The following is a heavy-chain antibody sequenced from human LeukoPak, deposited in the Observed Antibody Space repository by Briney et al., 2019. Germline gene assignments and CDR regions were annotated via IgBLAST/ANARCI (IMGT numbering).Heavy chain of an antibody. CDR1: GFTFNSYD. D-gene: IGHD3-3*01. J-gene: IGHJ5*02. CDR2: MNSNSGNT. CDR3: ARELRDEITIFGVVITMNWFDP. Sequence: ASVKVSCKASGFTFNSYDMNWVRQATGQGLEWMGWMNSNSGNTGYAQKFQGRVTMTRNTSISTAYMELSSLRSEDTAVHYCARELRDEITIFGVVITMNWFDPWGQGTLVTVSS. V-gene: IGHV1-8*01.